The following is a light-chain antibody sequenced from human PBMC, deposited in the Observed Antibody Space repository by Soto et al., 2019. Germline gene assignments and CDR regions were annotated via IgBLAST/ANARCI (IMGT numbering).Light chain of an antibody. CDR1: QSVSRF. V-gene: IGKV3-11*01. CDR2: DAS. CDR3: QQRSNWPPIT. J-gene: IGKJ5*01. Sequence: EIVLTQSPATLSLSPGERATLSCRTSQSVSRFLAWYQQKPGQAPRLLIDDASNRATGIPVRFSGSASGTHFTLTITSLEPQDFAVYYCQQRSNWPPITFGQGTRLQIK.